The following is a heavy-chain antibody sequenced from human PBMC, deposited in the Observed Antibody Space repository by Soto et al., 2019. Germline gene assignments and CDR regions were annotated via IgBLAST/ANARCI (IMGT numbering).Heavy chain of an antibody. Sequence: PSETLSLTCSVSGDSISTEGYYWSWIRQHPGKGLEWIGYIYYSGLTSYNPSLKSRVTMSRATSKNQFYLKLSSVTAADTAVYYCARSRSYYVEDFQKWGQGTLVTVSS. CDR3: ARSRSYYVEDFQK. CDR1: GDSISTEGYY. CDR2: IYYSGLT. D-gene: IGHD1-26*01. V-gene: IGHV4-31*03. J-gene: IGHJ1*01.